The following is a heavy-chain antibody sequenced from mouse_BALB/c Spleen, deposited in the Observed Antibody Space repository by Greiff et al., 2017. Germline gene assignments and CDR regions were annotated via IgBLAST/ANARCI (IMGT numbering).Heavy chain of an antibody. CDR3: ARSGDGYSYAMDY. CDR2: IDPENGNT. J-gene: IGHJ4*01. V-gene: IGHV14-1*02. Sequence: VQLQQSGAGLVRSGASVKLSCTASGFNIKDYYMHWVKQRPEQGLEWIGWIDPENGNTIYDPKFQGKASITADTSSNTAYLQLSSLTSEDTAVYYCARSGDGYSYAMDYWGQGTSVTVSS. CDR1: GFNIKDYY. D-gene: IGHD2-3*01.